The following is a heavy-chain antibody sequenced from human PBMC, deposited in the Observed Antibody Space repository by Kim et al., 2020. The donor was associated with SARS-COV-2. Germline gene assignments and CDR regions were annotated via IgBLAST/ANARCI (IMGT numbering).Heavy chain of an antibody. CDR3: AREERWLESGGAFDI. V-gene: IGHV3-33*01. CDR2: IWYDGSNK. CDR1: GFTFSSYG. Sequence: GGSLRLSCAASGFTFSSYGMHWVRQAPGKGLEWVAVIWYDGSNKYYADSVKGRFTISRDNSKNTLYLQMNSLRAEDTAVYYCAREERWLESGGAFDIGGRGTMVSVSS. D-gene: IGHD3-10*01. J-gene: IGHJ3*02.